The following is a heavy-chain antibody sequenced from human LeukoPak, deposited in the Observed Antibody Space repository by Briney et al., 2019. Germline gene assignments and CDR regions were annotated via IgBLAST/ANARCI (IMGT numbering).Heavy chain of an antibody. CDR3: AKRTSSRAFDY. V-gene: IGHV3-23*01. J-gene: IGHJ4*02. CDR1: GFTFSSSA. Sequence: GGSLRLSCAASGFTFSSSAMSWVRQVPGKGLEWVSGISASGSSTSHADSVRGRFTISRDNSKNTLYVQMNSLRDEDTAVYYCAKRTSSRAFDYWGQGTLVTVSS. CDR2: ISASGSST. D-gene: IGHD6-13*01.